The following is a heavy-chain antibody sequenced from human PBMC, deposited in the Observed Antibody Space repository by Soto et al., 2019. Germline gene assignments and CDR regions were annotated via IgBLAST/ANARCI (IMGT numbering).Heavy chain of an antibody. CDR1: GYTFTSYD. CDR3: ARGQVLLWFGESNNWFDP. Sequence: QVPLVQSGAEVKKPGASVKVSCKASGYTFTSYDINWVRQATGQGLEWMGWMNPNSGNTGYAQKFQGRVTMTRNTSISTAYMELSSLRSEDTAVYYCARGQVLLWFGESNNWFDPWGQGTLVTVSS. CDR2: MNPNSGNT. J-gene: IGHJ5*02. V-gene: IGHV1-8*01. D-gene: IGHD3-10*01.